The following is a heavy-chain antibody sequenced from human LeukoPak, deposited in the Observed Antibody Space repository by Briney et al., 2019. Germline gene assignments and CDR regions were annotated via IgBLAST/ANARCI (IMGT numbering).Heavy chain of an antibody. CDR3: AKGPGVTFDI. D-gene: IGHD3-10*01. J-gene: IGHJ3*02. CDR1: GFTFSNYA. CDR2: ISGSGGST. V-gene: IGHV3-23*01. Sequence: GGSLRLSSAASGFTFSNYAMNWVRQAPGKGLEWVSGISGSGGSTYYADSVKGRFTIARDNSKKTLYLQMNSLRAEDTAVYHCAKGPGVTFDIWGQGTMVTVSS.